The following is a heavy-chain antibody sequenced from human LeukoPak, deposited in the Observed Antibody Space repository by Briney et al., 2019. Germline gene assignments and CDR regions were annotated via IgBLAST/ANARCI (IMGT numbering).Heavy chain of an antibody. CDR3: AREGGFVLTVHGTSSLGELNSDFDY. J-gene: IGHJ4*02. D-gene: IGHD2-8*01. CDR1: GFTFSNYW. V-gene: IGHV3-74*01. Sequence: GGSLRLSCAASGFTFSNYWMHWVRQAPGRGLVWVSRINSDGINTSYADSVKGRFTISRDNAKNTLNLQMNSLRAEDTAVYYCAREGGFVLTVHGTSSLGELNSDFDYWGQGTLVTVSS. CDR2: INSDGINT.